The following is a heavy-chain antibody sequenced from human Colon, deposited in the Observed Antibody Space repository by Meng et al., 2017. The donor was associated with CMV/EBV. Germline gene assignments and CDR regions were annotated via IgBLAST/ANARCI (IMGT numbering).Heavy chain of an antibody. J-gene: IGHJ3*01. CDR1: GFLFNDHA. CDR3: VRGDMPSANLGSFDV. Sequence: GGSLRLSCRASGFLFNDHAMSWVRQVPGKGLEWVSGVIWSGVYSAYADSVKGRFIISRDNANKSVYLQMDSLTADDTALYYCVRGDMPSANLGSFDVWGQGTMVTVSS. D-gene: IGHD3-10*01. V-gene: IGHV3-20*04. CDR2: VIWSGVYS.